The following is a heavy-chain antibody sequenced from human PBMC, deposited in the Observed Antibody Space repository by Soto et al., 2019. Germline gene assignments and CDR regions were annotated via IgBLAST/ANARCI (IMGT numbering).Heavy chain of an antibody. J-gene: IGHJ6*02. V-gene: IGHV1-69*10. CDR1: GGTFSSYA. D-gene: IGHD3-10*01. CDR3: ASGGNYYGSGSYDYYYGMDV. Sequence: ASVKVSCKASGGTFSSYAISWVRQAPGQGLEWMGGIIPILGIANYAQKFQGRVTITADKSTSTAYMELSSLRSEDTAVYYCASGGNYYGSGSYDYYYGMDVWGQGTTVTVSS. CDR2: IIPILGIA.